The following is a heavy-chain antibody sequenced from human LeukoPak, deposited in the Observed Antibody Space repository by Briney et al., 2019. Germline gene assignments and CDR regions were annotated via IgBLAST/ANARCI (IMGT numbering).Heavy chain of an antibody. CDR3: ARVEYDFWSDYYYGMDV. J-gene: IGHJ6*02. CDR1: GGSISSGGYY. CDR2: IYYSGST. Sequence: PSQTLSLTCTVSGGSISSGGYYWSWIRQHPGTGLEWIGYIYYSGSTYYNPSLKSRVTISVDTSKNQFSLKLSSVTAADTAVYYCARVEYDFWSDYYYGMDVWGQGTTVTVSS. D-gene: IGHD3-3*01. V-gene: IGHV4-31*03.